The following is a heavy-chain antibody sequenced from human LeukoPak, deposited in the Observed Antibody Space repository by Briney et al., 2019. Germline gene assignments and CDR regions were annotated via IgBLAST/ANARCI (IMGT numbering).Heavy chain of an antibody. CDR3: AMTPGIAVAGYFDY. CDR1: GGTFSSYA. Sequence: SVKVSCKASGGTFSSYAISWVRQAPGQGLEWMGGIIPIFGTANYAQKFQGRVTITADESTSTAYMELSGLRSEDTAVYYCAMTPGIAVAGYFDYWGQGTLVTVSS. CDR2: IIPIFGTA. V-gene: IGHV1-69*13. D-gene: IGHD6-19*01. J-gene: IGHJ4*02.